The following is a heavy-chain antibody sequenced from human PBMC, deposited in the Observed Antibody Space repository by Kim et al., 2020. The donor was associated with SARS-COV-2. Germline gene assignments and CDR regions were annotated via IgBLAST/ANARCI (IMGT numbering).Heavy chain of an antibody. CDR3: AREGWGGLPFSSSWYDGAFDI. J-gene: IGHJ3*02. CDR1: GGTFSSYA. V-gene: IGHV1-69*04. D-gene: IGHD6-13*01. Sequence: SVKVSCKASGGTFSSYAISWVRQAPGQGLEWMGRIIPILGIANYAQKFQGRVTITADKSTSTAYMELSNLRSEDTAVYYCAREGWGGLPFSSSWYDGAFDIWGQGTMVTVSS. CDR2: IIPILGIA.